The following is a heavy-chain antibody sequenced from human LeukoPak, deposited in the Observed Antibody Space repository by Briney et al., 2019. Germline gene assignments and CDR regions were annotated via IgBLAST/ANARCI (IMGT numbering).Heavy chain of an antibody. CDR3: AKDVYSSDTSGDAFDI. D-gene: IGHD3-22*01. V-gene: IGHV3-23*01. J-gene: IGHJ3*02. Sequence: GGSLRLSCAASGFTFSSYDMSWVRQAPGKGLEWVSAISGSGGSTYYADSVKGRFTISRDNSKNTLSLRMNSLSAEDAAVYYCAKDVYSSDTSGDAFDIWGQGTMVTVSS. CDR1: GFTFSSYD. CDR2: ISGSGGST.